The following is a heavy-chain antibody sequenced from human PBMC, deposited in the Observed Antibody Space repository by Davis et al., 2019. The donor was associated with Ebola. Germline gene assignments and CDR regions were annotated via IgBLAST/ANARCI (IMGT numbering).Heavy chain of an antibody. V-gene: IGHV1-46*01. CDR1: LYTFTSYY. D-gene: IGHD3-9*01. J-gene: IGHJ4*02. Sequence: SVKVSRKASLYTFTSYYMHWVRQAPAQGLEWMGIINPSGGSTSYAQKFQGRVTMTRDTSTSTVYMERSSLRSEDTAVYYCALLGYDILTGYRYFDYWGQGTLVTVSS. CDR2: INPSGGST. CDR3: ALLGYDILTGYRYFDY.